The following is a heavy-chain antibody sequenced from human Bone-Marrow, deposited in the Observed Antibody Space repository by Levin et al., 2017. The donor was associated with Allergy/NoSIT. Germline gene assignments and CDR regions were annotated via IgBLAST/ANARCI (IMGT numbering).Heavy chain of an antibody. J-gene: IGHJ4*02. D-gene: IGHD6-19*01. CDR2: IWYDGSNK. V-gene: IGHV3-33*01. CDR3: ARLGGAVAEKFDY. CDR1: GFTFSSYG. Sequence: PGGSLRLSCAASGFTFSSYGMHWVRQAPGKGLEWVAVIWYDGSNKYYADSVKGRFTISRDNSKNTLYLQMNSLRAEDTAVYYCARLGGAVAEKFDYWGQGTLVTVSS.